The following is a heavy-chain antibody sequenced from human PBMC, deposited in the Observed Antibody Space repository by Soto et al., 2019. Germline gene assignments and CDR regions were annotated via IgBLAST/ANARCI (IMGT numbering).Heavy chain of an antibody. V-gene: IGHV3-23*01. J-gene: IGHJ4*02. CDR3: AKDRGTTIAAAGTWYFDY. D-gene: IGHD6-13*01. Sequence: EVQLLESGGGLVQPGGSLRLSCAASGFTFSSYAMSWVRQAPGKGLEWVSAISGSGGSTYYADSVKGRFTISRDNSKSTLYLQMNSLRAEDTAVYYCAKDRGTTIAAAGTWYFDYWGQGTLVTVSS. CDR1: GFTFSSYA. CDR2: ISGSGGST.